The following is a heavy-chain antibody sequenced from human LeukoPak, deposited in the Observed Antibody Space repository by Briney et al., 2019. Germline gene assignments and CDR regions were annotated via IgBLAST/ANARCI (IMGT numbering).Heavy chain of an antibody. CDR2: IYYSGST. CDR3: ARGGGSSSSYFDH. CDR1: GGSISSYY. D-gene: IGHD6-6*01. V-gene: IGHV4-59*01. J-gene: IGHJ4*02. Sequence: PSETLSLTCTVSGGSISSYYWSWIRQPPGKGLEWIGYIYYSGSTNYNPSLKSRVTISVDTSKNQFSLKLSSVTAADTAVYYCARGGGSSSSYFDHWGQGTLVTVSS.